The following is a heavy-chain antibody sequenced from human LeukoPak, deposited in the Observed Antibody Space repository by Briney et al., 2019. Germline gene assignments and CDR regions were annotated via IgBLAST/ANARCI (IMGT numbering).Heavy chain of an antibody. CDR2: IYYSGST. D-gene: IGHD2-15*01. J-gene: IGHJ5*02. CDR3: ASTPEIYCSGGSCYSGWGWFDP. CDR1: GGSISSYY. Sequence: PSETLSLTCTVSGGSISSYYWSWIRQPPGKGLEWIGYIYYSGSTNYNPSLKSRVTISVDTSKNQFSLKLSSVTAADTAVYYCASTPEIYCSGGSCYSGWGWFDPWGQRTLVTVSS. V-gene: IGHV4-59*01.